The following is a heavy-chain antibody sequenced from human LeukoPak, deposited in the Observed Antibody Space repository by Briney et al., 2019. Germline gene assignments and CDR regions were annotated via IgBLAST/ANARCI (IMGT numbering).Heavy chain of an antibody. Sequence: GGSLRLSCAASGFTFDDYAMHWVRQAPGKGLEWVSGISWNSGSIGYADSVKGRFTISRDNAKNSLYLQMNSLRAEDTALYYCAKNHYYDSSGYYNGVYFDYWGQGTLVTVSS. J-gene: IGHJ4*02. CDR2: ISWNSGSI. D-gene: IGHD3-22*01. V-gene: IGHV3-9*01. CDR1: GFTFDDYA. CDR3: AKNHYYDSSGYYNGVYFDY.